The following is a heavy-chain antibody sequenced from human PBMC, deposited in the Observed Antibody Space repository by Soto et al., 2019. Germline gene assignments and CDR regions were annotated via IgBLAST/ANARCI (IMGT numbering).Heavy chain of an antibody. J-gene: IGHJ4*02. Sequence: ASVKVSCKASGYTFTSYGISWVRQAPGQGLEWMGWISAYNGNTNYAQKLQGRVTMTTDTSTSTAYMELRSLRSDDTAVYYCARLAPSPVVVVAATHDYWGQGTLVTVSS. V-gene: IGHV1-18*01. CDR1: GYTFTSYG. CDR3: ARLAPSPVVVVAATHDY. D-gene: IGHD2-15*01. CDR2: ISAYNGNT.